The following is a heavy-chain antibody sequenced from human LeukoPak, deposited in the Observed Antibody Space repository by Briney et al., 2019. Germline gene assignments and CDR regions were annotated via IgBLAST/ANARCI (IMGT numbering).Heavy chain of an antibody. CDR1: GFSISSGYY. Sequence: SETLSPTCTVSGFSISSGYYWGWIRQPPGKGLEYIGNIYHSGSTYYNPSLKSRLTISLDTSKNQFSLKLSSVTAADTAVYYCARKDPGYSGYSDFDYWGQGTLVTVSS. CDR2: IYHSGST. D-gene: IGHD5-12*01. CDR3: ARKDPGYSGYSDFDY. J-gene: IGHJ4*02. V-gene: IGHV4-38-2*02.